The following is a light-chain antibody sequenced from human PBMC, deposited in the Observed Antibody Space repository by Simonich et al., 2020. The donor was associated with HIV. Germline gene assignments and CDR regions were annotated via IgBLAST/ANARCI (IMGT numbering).Light chain of an antibody. CDR1: NIGSKS. J-gene: IGLJ1*01. CDR3: QVWDSSSGHYV. V-gene: IGLV3-21*03. Sequence: SYVLTQPPSVSVAPGKTARITCGGNNIGSKSVHWYQQKPGQAPVLVVFDDSDRPSGIPGRFSGSNSGNTATLTISRVEAGDEADYYCQVWDSSSGHYVFGTGTKVTV. CDR2: DDS.